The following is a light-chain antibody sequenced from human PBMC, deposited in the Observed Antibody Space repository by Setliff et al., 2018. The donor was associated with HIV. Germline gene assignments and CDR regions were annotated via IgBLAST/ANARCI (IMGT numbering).Light chain of an antibody. V-gene: IGLV2-23*01. CDR2: QAS. Sequence: QSVLAQPAPVSGSPGQSFTISCTGTSGDVGRYNLVSWYQQQPGKPPKLMSYQASKRPSGVSNRFSGSKSGNTASLTISGLQAEDEADYYCCSNTGSNTYVFGTGTKVTVL. CDR1: SGDVGRYNL. J-gene: IGLJ1*01. CDR3: CSNTGSNTYV.